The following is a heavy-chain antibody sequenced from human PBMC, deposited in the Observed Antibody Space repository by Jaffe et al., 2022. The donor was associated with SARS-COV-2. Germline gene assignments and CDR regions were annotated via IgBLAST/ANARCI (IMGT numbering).Heavy chain of an antibody. D-gene: IGHD6-6*01. CDR1: GFSFNSYA. CDR3: AKDRRAYSSSSDY. V-gene: IGHV3-23*01. J-gene: IGHJ4*02. CDR2: ISDSGGRA. Sequence: EVQLLESGGGLVQPGGSLRLSCAASGFSFNSYAMSWVRQVPGRGLEWVSGISDSGGRAFYADSVKGRFTISRDNSKNTLYLQMNSLRAEDTAVYYCAKDRRAYSSSSDYWGQGTLVTVSS.